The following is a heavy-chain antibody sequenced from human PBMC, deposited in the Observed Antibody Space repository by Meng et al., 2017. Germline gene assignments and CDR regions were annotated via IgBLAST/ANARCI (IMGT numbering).Heavy chain of an antibody. J-gene: IGHJ4*02. CDR3: ARALYSGSYYLLDY. CDR1: GYTFTGYY. V-gene: IGHV1-2*06. Sequence: ASVKVSCKASGYTFTGYYMHWVRQAPGQGREWMGRINPNSGGTNYAQKFQGRVTMTRDTSISTAYMELSRLRSDDTAVYYCARALYSGSYYLLDYWGQGTLVTVSS. D-gene: IGHD1-26*01. CDR2: INPNSGGT.